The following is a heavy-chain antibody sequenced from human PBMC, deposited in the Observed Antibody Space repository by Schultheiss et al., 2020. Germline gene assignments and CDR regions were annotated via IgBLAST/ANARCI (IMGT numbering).Heavy chain of an antibody. V-gene: IGHV3-33*01. CDR3: ARATYYYDSSGYYGYFQH. CDR2: IWYDGSNK. D-gene: IGHD3-22*01. CDR1: GFTFSSYG. J-gene: IGHJ1*01. Sequence: GGSLRLSCAASGFTFSSYGMHWVRQAPGKGLEWVAVIWYDGSNKYYADSVKGRFTISRDNSKNTLYLQMNSLRAEDTAEYYCARATYYYDSSGYYGYFQHWGQGTLVTVSS.